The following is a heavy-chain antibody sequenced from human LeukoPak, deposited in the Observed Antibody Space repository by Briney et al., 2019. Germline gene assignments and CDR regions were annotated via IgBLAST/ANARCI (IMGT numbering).Heavy chain of an antibody. D-gene: IGHD2-2*01. Sequence: PGGSLRLSCAASGFTFSNYWMHWVRQAPGKGLVWVSHINSDGSSTNYADSVKGRFTISRDNAKSTLYLQMNSLRAEDTAMYYCARGLGYRSSSSCYAWGYWGQGTLVTVSS. J-gene: IGHJ4*02. CDR1: GFTFSNYW. CDR2: INSDGSST. CDR3: ARGLGYRSSSSCYAWGY. V-gene: IGHV3-74*01.